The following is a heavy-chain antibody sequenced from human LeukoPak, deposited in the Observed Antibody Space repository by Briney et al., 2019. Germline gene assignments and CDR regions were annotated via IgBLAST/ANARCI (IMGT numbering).Heavy chain of an antibody. CDR3: AKETSAGYFDY. Sequence: PGGSLRLSCGASGFAFDDYAMHWVRQAPGKGLEWVSGISWNSGSIGYADSVKGRFTISRDNAKNSLYLQMNSLRAEDTALYYCAKETSAGYFDYWGQGTLVTVSS. CDR2: ISWNSGSI. J-gene: IGHJ4*02. D-gene: IGHD2-2*01. V-gene: IGHV3-9*01. CDR1: GFAFDDYA.